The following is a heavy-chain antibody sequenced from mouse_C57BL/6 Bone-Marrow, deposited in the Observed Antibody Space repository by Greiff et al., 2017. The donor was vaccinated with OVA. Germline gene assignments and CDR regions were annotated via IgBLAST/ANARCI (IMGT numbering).Heavy chain of an antibody. V-gene: IGHV1-52*01. CDR1: FSPFPPSF. D-gene: IGHD1-1*01. J-gene: IGHJ4*01. Sequence: LQQPRASLFLPGSSFPPSPKPPFSPFPPSFLSFFPTTPFPFLSFIFPISPSDSETHYNQNFNDKATLTVDKSSSTAYMQLSSLTSEDSAVYYCARSHYYGSSYDAMDYWGQGTSVTVSS. CDR3: ARSHYYGSSYDAMDY. CDR2: ISPSDSET.